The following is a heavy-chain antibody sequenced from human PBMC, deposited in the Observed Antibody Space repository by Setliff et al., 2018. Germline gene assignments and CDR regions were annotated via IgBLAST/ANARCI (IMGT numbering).Heavy chain of an antibody. CDR3: ARKGISALSGAFDM. J-gene: IGHJ3*02. CDR1: GHSISSGYY. CDR2: IHTSGST. Sequence: SETLSLTCTVSGHSISSGYYWGWIRQPPGKGLEWIGRIHTSGSTNYNPSLKSRVTMSVDTSKNQFSLKLSSVTAADTAVYYCARKGISALSGAFDMWGQGTMVTVSS. V-gene: IGHV4-38-2*02. D-gene: IGHD1-26*01.